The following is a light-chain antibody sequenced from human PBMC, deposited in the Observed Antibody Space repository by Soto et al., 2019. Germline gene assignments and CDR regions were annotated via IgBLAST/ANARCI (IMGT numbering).Light chain of an antibody. CDR3: SSYTTSSTRV. V-gene: IGLV2-14*01. CDR1: SSDIGIYKY. Sequence: QSALTQPASVSGSPGQSIAISCTGSSSDIGIYKYVSWYQQHPGKVPKLIIYEVTNRPSGVSNRFSGSKSGNTASLTISGRQAEDEADYYCSSYTTSSTRVFGTGTKVTVL. J-gene: IGLJ1*01. CDR2: EVT.